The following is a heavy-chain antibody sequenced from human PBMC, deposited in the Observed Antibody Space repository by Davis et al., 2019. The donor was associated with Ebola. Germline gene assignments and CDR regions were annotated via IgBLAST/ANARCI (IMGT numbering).Heavy chain of an antibody. Sequence: GESLKISCAASGFTFSSYGMHWVRQAPGKGLEWVAVIWYDGSNKYYADSVKGRFTISRDNSKNTLYLQMNSLRAEDTAVYYCARDSQDYEVMYYYYGTDVWGQGTTVTVSS. J-gene: IGHJ6*02. D-gene: IGHD4-17*01. V-gene: IGHV3-33*01. CDR2: IWYDGSNK. CDR3: ARDSQDYEVMYYYYGTDV. CDR1: GFTFSSYG.